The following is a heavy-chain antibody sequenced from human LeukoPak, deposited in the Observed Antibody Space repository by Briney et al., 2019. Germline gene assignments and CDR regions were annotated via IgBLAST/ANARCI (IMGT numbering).Heavy chain of an antibody. D-gene: IGHD3-22*01. CDR2: INYSGST. Sequence: SETLSLTCTVSGGSISTYYWGWIRQPPGKGLEWIGYINYSGSTNYNPSLKSRVTISVDTSKNQFSLKLSSVTAADTAVYYCARYYDSSGRTFDYWGQGTLVTVSS. J-gene: IGHJ4*02. CDR1: GGSISTYY. CDR3: ARYYDSSGRTFDY. V-gene: IGHV4-59*01.